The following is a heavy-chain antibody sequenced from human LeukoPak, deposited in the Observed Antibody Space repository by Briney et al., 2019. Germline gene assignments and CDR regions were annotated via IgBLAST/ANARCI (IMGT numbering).Heavy chain of an antibody. CDR1: GFTFSDYY. CDR3: ASIAVGSSGPFDY. J-gene: IGHJ4*02. CDR2: IYSGGST. V-gene: IGHV3-53*04. D-gene: IGHD6-13*01. Sequence: GGSLRLSCAASGFTFSDYYMSWVRQAPGKGLEWVSVIYSGGSTYYADSVKGRFTISRHNSKNTLYLQMNSLRAEDTAVYYCASIAVGSSGPFDYWGQGTLVTVSS.